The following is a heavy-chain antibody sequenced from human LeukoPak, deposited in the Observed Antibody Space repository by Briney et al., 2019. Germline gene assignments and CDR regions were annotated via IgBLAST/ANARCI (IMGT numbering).Heavy chain of an antibody. V-gene: IGHV3-30-3*01. Sequence: GGSLRLSCAVSGFTFSTSSMHWVRQTSGKGLDWVALISSDGNNKYYANSVKGRFTISRDNSKNTLSLQMNSLRDDDTAVYYCTRDPRLREFESWGQGTLVTVSS. D-gene: IGHD2-21*02. CDR1: GFTFSTSS. CDR3: TRDPRLREFES. CDR2: ISSDGNNK. J-gene: IGHJ1*01.